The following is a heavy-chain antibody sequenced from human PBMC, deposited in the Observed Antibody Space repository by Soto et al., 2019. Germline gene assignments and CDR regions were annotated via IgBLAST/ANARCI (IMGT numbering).Heavy chain of an antibody. D-gene: IGHD6-19*01. Sequence: ASVKVSCKASGYIFTSYDINWVRQATGQGLEWMGWMNPNSGNTGYAQKLQGRVTMTTDTSTSTAYLELSSLTSDDTAVYYCARDRGVAPPVAGNTHYYYYMDVWGKGTTVTVSS. CDR3: ARDRGVAPPVAGNTHYYYYMDV. CDR2: MNPNSGNT. J-gene: IGHJ6*03. V-gene: IGHV1-8*01. CDR1: GYIFTSYD.